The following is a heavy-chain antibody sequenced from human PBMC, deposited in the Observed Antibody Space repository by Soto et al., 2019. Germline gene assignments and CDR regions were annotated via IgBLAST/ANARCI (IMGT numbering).Heavy chain of an antibody. CDR3: ARGYCSSTSCYLLYYYYGMDV. CDR2: INPNSGGT. Sequence: ASVKVSCKASGYTFTGYYTHWVRQAPGQGLEWMGWINPNSGGTNYAQKFQGRVTMTRDTSISTAYMELSRLRSDDTAVYYCARGYCSSTSCYLLYYYYGMDVWGQGTTITVSS. D-gene: IGHD2-2*01. CDR1: GYTFTGYY. J-gene: IGHJ6*02. V-gene: IGHV1-2*02.